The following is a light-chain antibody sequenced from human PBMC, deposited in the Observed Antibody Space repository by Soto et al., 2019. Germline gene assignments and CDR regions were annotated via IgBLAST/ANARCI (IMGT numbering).Light chain of an antibody. V-gene: IGLV4-69*01. Sequence: QPVLTQSPSASASLGASVKLTCTLSSGHSSYAIAWHQQQPEKGPRYLMKLNSDGSHSKGDGIPDRFSGSSSGAERYLTISGLQSEDEADYYCQIWGTGTYVVFGGGTKVTVL. J-gene: IGLJ2*01. CDR2: LNSDGSH. CDR3: QIWGTGTYVV. CDR1: SGHSSYA.